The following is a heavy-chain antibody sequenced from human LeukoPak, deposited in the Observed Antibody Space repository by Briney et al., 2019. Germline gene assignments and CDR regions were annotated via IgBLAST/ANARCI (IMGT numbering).Heavy chain of an antibody. CDR2: IYYSGTT. J-gene: IGHJ4*02. Sequence: PSGTLSLTCTVSGGSISSGSYYWGWIRQPPGKGLEWIASIYYSGTTYYNPSLKSRVTISVDTSKNQFSLKLNSVTAADTAVYYCATSRSIAVAESYFWGQGTLVTVSS. V-gene: IGHV4-39*01. CDR1: GGSISSGSYY. CDR3: ATSRSIAVAESYF. D-gene: IGHD6-19*01.